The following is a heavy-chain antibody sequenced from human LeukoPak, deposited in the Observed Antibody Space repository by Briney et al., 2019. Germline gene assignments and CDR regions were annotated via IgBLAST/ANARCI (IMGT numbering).Heavy chain of an antibody. CDR2: ISYDGTNK. D-gene: IGHD1-1*01. J-gene: IGHJ4*02. CDR3: AREGGWNDFDY. Sequence: PGRSLRLSCAASGFTFSTYAMHWVRQAPGKGLEWVAFISYDGTNKYCADSVKGRFTISRDNSKNTLYLQMNSLRADDTAIYYCAREGGWNDFDYWGQGTLVTVSS. CDR1: GFTFSTYA. V-gene: IGHV3-30-3*01.